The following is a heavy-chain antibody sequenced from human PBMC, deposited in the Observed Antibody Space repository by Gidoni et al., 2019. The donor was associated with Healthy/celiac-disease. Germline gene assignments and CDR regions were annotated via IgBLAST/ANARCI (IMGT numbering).Heavy chain of an antibody. V-gene: IGHV3-15*01. J-gene: IGHJ4*02. Sequence: EVQLGESGGGLVKPGGSLRLSGAASGFTLRNAWMRWVRQAPGKGLEWVGRIKSNTDGGTTDYAAPVKGRFTISRDDSKNTLYLQMNSLKTEDTAVYYCTTEVYDYVWGSYRYDYWCQGTLVTVSS. CDR1: GFTLRNAW. CDR2: IKSNTDGGTT. D-gene: IGHD3-16*02. CDR3: TTEVYDYVWGSYRYDY.